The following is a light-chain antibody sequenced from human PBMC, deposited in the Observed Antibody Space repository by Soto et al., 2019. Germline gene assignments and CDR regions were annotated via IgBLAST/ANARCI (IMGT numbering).Light chain of an antibody. V-gene: IGKV3-15*01. J-gene: IGKJ1*01. CDR1: QSVSSN. CDR3: QQYNNWPKT. Sequence: EIVMTQSPATLSVSPGERATLSCRASQSVSSNLAWHQQKPGQAPRLLIYGASTRAAGIPARFSGSASGTEFTLTISSLQSEDFAVYYCQQYNNWPKTFGQGT. CDR2: GAS.